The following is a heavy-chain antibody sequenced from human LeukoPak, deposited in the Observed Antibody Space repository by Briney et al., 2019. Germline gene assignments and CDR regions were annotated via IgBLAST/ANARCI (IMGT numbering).Heavy chain of an antibody. CDR2: IYYSGST. V-gene: IGHV4-59*01. D-gene: IGHD2-15*01. Sequence: SETLSLTCTVSGGSISSDCWSWIRQPPGKGLEWIGYIYYSGSTNYNPSLKSRVTISVDTSKNQFSLKLSSVTAADTAVYYCARDRGYCSGGSCYRWFDPWGQGALVTVSS. CDR3: ARDRGYCSGGSCYRWFDP. CDR1: GGSISSDC. J-gene: IGHJ5*02.